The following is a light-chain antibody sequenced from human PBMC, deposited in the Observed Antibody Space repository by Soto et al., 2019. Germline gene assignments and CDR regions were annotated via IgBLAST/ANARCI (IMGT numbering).Light chain of an antibody. Sequence: DIQRTQSPSTLSAAVGDRVTITCRAMQSIGSWLAWFQQKPGKVPKVLLYKASSLQTGVPARFSGSGSGTEFTLTSSSLQPDDFETYYCQQYNSYSSFGQGNKVEIK. CDR2: KAS. V-gene: IGKV1-5*03. J-gene: IGKJ1*01. CDR3: QQYNSYSS. CDR1: QSIGSW.